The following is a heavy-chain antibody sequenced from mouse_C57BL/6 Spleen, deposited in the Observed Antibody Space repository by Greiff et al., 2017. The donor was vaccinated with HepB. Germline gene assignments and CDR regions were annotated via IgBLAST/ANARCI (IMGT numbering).Heavy chain of an antibody. CDR2: INPGSGGT. CDR3: ARDYDYLFAY. D-gene: IGHD2-4*01. CDR1: GYAFTNYL. V-gene: IGHV1-54*01. Sequence: QFQLQQSGAELVRPGTSVKVSCKASGYAFTNYLIEWVKQRPGQGLEWIGVINPGSGGTNYNEKFKGKATLTADKSSSTAYMQLSSLTSEDSAVYFCARDYDYLFAYWGQGTLVTVSA. J-gene: IGHJ3*01.